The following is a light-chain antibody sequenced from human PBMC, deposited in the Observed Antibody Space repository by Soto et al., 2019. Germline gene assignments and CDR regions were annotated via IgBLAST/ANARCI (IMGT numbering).Light chain of an antibody. V-gene: IGLV2-11*01. Sequence: QSALAQPRSVSGSPGQSVTISCTGTSSDVGGYNYVSWYQQHPGKAPKLTIYDVSKRPSGVPDRFSGSKSGNTASLTISALQAEDGADYSSRSYAGSSSYVFGPGTKV. CDR3: RSYAGSSSYV. CDR2: DVS. J-gene: IGLJ1*01. CDR1: SSDVGGYNY.